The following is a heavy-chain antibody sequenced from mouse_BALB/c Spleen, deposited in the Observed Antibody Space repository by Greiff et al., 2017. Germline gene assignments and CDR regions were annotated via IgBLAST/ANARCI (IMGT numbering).Heavy chain of an antibody. V-gene: IGHV5-12-1*01. Sequence: EVHLVESGGGLVKPGGSLKLSCAASGFAFSSYDMSWVRQTPEKRLEWVAYISSGGGSTYYPDTVKGRFTISRDNAKNTLYLQMSSLKSEDTAMYYCASNWDWYFDVWGAGTTVTVSS. CDR2: ISSGGGST. CDR1: GFAFSSYD. J-gene: IGHJ1*01. CDR3: ASNWDWYFDV. D-gene: IGHD4-1*01.